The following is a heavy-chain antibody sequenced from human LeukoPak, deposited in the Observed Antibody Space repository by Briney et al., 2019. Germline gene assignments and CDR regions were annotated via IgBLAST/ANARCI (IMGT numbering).Heavy chain of an antibody. CDR1: GFTFSSYW. Sequence: PGGSLRLSCAASGFTFSSYWMHWVRQAPGKGLVWVSRIKSDESSTTYADSVKGRFTTSRDNAKNTLYLQMNSLRDEDTAVYYCARDAAAYCSGGSCYPRYWGQGTLVTVSS. CDR2: IKSDESST. D-gene: IGHD2-15*01. V-gene: IGHV3-74*01. CDR3: ARDAAAYCSGGSCYPRY. J-gene: IGHJ4*02.